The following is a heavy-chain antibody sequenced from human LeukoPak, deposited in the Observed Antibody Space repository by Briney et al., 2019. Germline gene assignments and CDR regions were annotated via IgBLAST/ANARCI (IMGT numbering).Heavy chain of an antibody. D-gene: IGHD1-26*01. V-gene: IGHV4-31*03. CDR3: ARELVGAISFDY. CDR2: IYYSGST. Sequence: SETLSLTCTVSGGSISSGGYSWSWIRQHPGKGLEWIGYIYYSGSTYYNPSLKSRVTISVDTSKNQFSLKLSSVTAADTAVYYCARELVGAISFDYWGQGTLVTVSS. J-gene: IGHJ4*02. CDR1: GGSISSGGYS.